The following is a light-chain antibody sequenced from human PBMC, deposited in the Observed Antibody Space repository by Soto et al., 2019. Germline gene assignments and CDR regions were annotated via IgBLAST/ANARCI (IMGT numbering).Light chain of an antibody. CDR3: QQRNIWPPVT. V-gene: IGKV3-11*01. J-gene: IGKJ5*01. CDR2: GAF. CDR1: PSVPNY. Sequence: EIVLTQSPATLSLSPGERATLSCRASPSVPNYLAWYQQIPGQAPRLLIYGAFNRATGIPARFSGSGSGADFTLTISSLEPEDFAVYYCQQRNIWPPVTFGQGTRLEIK.